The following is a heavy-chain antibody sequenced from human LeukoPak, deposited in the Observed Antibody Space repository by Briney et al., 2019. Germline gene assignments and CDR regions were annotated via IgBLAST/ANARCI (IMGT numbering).Heavy chain of an antibody. CDR2: MWYDGSNK. CDR3: ARDYDSSGYPYYYGMDV. J-gene: IGHJ6*02. D-gene: IGHD3-22*01. Sequence: QPGRSLRLSCAASGFTFSSYGMHWVRQAPGKGLEWVAVMWYDGSNKYYADSVKGRFTISRDNSKNTLYLQMNSLRAEDTAVYYCARDYDSSGYPYYYGMDVWGQGTTVTVSS. CDR1: GFTFSSYG. V-gene: IGHV3-33*01.